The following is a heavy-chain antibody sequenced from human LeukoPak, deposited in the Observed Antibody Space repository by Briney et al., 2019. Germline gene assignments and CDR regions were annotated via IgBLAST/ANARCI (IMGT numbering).Heavy chain of an antibody. J-gene: IGHJ3*02. CDR3: ARPRDVLRYFNWSADVAFDI. D-gene: IGHD3-9*01. Sequence: ASVKVSCKASGYTFTSYGINWVRQAPGQGLEWMGWISTYNGNANYAQKVQGRVTMTTDTSTTTAYMELRSLRSDDTAVYYCARPRDVLRYFNWSADVAFDIWGQGTMVTVSS. CDR1: GYTFTSYG. V-gene: IGHV1-18*01. CDR2: ISTYNGNA.